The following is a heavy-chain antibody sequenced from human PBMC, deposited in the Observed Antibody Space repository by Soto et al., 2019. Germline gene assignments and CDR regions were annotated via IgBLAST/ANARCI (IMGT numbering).Heavy chain of an antibody. CDR2: VNPIVRMS. CDR1: GDTFNFYS. Sequence: QVQLVQSGAEVKRPGSWVKVSCKASGDTFNFYSINWVRQAPGLGLEWMGRVNPIVRMSNYAQKFQGRVTMTADKSTSTAYMELSSLRSEYTAIYYCASSYGSGYRALDYWGQGALVTVSS. J-gene: IGHJ4*02. CDR3: ASSYGSGYRALDY. V-gene: IGHV1-69*02. D-gene: IGHD3-10*01.